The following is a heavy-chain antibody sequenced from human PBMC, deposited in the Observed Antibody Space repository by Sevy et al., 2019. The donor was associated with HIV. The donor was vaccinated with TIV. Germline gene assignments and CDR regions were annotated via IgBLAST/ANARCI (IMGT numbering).Heavy chain of an antibody. Sequence: GESLKISCKGSGYNFSGYWVGWVRQMPGKGLEWMGIIYPTDSHIIYSPSLQGQVTISVDKSITTAYLQWRSLKTSDTAMYYCARSSFYYDNSGFYPFAFWGQGTLVTVSS. V-gene: IGHV5-51*01. CDR1: GYNFSGYW. J-gene: IGHJ4*02. CDR2: IYPTDSHI. D-gene: IGHD3-22*01. CDR3: ARSSFYYDNSGFYPFAF.